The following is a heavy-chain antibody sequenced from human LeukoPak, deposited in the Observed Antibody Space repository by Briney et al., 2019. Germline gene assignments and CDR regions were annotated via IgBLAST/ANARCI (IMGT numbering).Heavy chain of an antibody. D-gene: IGHD4-23*01. Sequence: PGGSLRLSCAASGFTFSSYGMHWVPQAPGKGREWVAFIRYDGSNKYDADSVKGRFTISRDNSKNTLYLQMNSLRAEDTAVYYCAIGSGYYGGLQPFDYWGQGTLVTVSS. J-gene: IGHJ4*02. V-gene: IGHV3-30*02. CDR1: GFTFSSYG. CDR2: IRYDGSNK. CDR3: AIGSGYYGGLQPFDY.